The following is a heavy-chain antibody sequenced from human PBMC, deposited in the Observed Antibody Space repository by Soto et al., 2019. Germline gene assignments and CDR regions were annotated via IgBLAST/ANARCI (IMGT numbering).Heavy chain of an antibody. CDR2: ISSSSSTI. CDR3: ARDGYCSSTSCYRRYGMDV. V-gene: IGHV3-48*02. D-gene: IGHD2-2*03. CDR1: GFTFSSYS. Sequence: GGSLRLSCAASGFTFSSYSMNWVRQAPGKGLEWVSYISSSSSTIYYADSVKGRFTISRDNAKNSLYLQMNSLRDEDTAVYYCARDGYCSSTSCYRRYGMDVWGQGTTVTVSS. J-gene: IGHJ6*02.